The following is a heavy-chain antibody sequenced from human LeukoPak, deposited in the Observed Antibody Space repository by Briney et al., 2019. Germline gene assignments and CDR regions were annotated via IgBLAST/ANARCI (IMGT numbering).Heavy chain of an antibody. Sequence: ASVKVSCKASGYTFTSYYMHWVRQAPGQGLEWMGIINPSGGSTSYAQKFQGRVTMTRDTSTSTVYMELSSLRSEDTAVHYCARDLTGGWPDYWGQGTLVTVSS. CDR3: ARDLTGGWPDY. J-gene: IGHJ4*02. D-gene: IGHD6-19*01. CDR1: GYTFTSYY. CDR2: INPSGGST. V-gene: IGHV1-46*01.